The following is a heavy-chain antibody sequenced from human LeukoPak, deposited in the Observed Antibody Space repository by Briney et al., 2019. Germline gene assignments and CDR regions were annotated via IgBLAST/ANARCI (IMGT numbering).Heavy chain of an antibody. CDR2: IWYDGSNK. Sequence: PGRSLRLSCAASGFTFSSYGMHWVRQAPGKGLEWVAVIWYDGSNKYYADSVKGRFTISRDNSKNTLYLQMNSLRAEDTAVYYCASAKTPYQVSYYFDYWGQGTLVTVSS. CDR1: GFTFSSYG. CDR3: ASAKTPYQVSYYFDY. J-gene: IGHJ4*02. V-gene: IGHV3-33*01.